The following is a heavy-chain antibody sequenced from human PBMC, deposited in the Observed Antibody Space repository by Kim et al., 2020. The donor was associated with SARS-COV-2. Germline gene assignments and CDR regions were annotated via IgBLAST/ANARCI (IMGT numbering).Heavy chain of an antibody. CDR1: GFTFSSYS. CDR2: ISSSSSYI. Sequence: GGSLRLSCAASGFTFSSYSMNWVRQAPGKGLEWVSSISSSSSYIYYADSVKGRFTISRDNAKNSLYLQMNSLRAEDTAVYYCARDLGGMANTNSYWGQGTLVTVSS. CDR3: ARDLGGMANTNSY. J-gene: IGHJ4*02. V-gene: IGHV3-21*01. D-gene: IGHD2-8*01.